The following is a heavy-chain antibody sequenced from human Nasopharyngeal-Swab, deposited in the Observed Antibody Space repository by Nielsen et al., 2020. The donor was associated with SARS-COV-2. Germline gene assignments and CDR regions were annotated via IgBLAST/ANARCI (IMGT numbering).Heavy chain of an antibody. CDR1: GFTFSDYY. D-gene: IGHD5-18*01. V-gene: IGHV3-11*01. Sequence: GESLKISCAASGFTFSDYYMSWIRQAPGKGLEWVSHISSSGGTVYYADSVKGRFTISRDNAKSSLYLQMNSLRAEDTAVYYCARDGQLWWSRYYGMDVWGQGTTVTVSS. CDR2: ISSSGGTV. J-gene: IGHJ6*02. CDR3: ARDGQLWWSRYYGMDV.